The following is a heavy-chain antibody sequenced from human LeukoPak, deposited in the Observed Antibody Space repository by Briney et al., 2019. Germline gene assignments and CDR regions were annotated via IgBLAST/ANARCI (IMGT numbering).Heavy chain of an antibody. D-gene: IGHD4-17*01. CDR1: GGSISSYY. CDR2: IYYSGST. J-gene: IGHJ4*02. CDR3: ARDNYGDEKTN. V-gene: IGHV4-59*01. Sequence: SETLSLTCTVSGGSISSYYWSWIRQPPGKGXXXIGYIYYSGSTNYNPSLKSRVTISVDTSKNQFSLELSSVTAADTAVYYCARDNYGDEKTNWGQGTLVTVSS.